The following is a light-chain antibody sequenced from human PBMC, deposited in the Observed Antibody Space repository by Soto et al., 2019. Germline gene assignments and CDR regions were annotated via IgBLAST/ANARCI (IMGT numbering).Light chain of an antibody. V-gene: IGLV2-11*01. CDR1: SCDVGGYNY. J-gene: IGLJ1*01. CDR3: CSYAGSSYV. Sequence: QSALTQPRSVSGSPGQSVTISCTGTSCDVGGYNYVSWYQRHPGRAPKLMIYDVSERPSGVPDRFSGSKSGNTASLTISGLQAEDEADYYCCSYAGSSYVFGTGTKVTVL. CDR2: DVS.